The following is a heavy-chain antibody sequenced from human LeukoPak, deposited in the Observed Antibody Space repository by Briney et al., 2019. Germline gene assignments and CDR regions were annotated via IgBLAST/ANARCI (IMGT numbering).Heavy chain of an antibody. V-gene: IGHV3-48*04. CDR1: GFIFSSYS. J-gene: IGHJ4*02. CDR3: ARSLFDRLVRD. CDR2: ISSSSSTI. D-gene: IGHD3-3*01. Sequence: GGSLRLSCAASGFIFSSYSMNWVRQAPGKGREWVSYISSSSSTIYYADSVKDRFTISRDNAKNSLYLQMNSLRAEDTAVYYCARSLFDRLVRDWGQGTLVTVSS.